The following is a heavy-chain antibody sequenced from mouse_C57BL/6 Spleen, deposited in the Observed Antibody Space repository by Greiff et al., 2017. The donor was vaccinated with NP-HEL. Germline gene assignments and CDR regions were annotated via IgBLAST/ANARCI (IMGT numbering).Heavy chain of an antibody. D-gene: IGHD2-3*01. V-gene: IGHV1-7*01. CDR2: INPSSGYT. J-gene: IGHJ3*01. CDR3: ARVYDGFRFAY. Sequence: VRLQQSGAELAKPGASVKLSCKASGFTFTSYWMHWVHQRPGQGLEWIGYINPSSGYTKYNQKFKDKATLTADKSASTAYMQLSSQTYENSAVYYCARVYDGFRFAYWGKGTLVTVSA. CDR1: GFTFTSYW.